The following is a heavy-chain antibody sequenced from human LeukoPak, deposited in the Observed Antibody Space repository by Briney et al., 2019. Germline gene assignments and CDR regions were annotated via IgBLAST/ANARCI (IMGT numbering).Heavy chain of an antibody. Sequence: PTASVKVSCKASGYTFTGYYMHWVRQAPGQGLEWMGWINPNSGGTNYAQKFQGRVTMTRDTSISTAYVELSRLRSDDTAVYYCASPQPAGYSSSWYGAFDIWGQGTMVTVSS. CDR2: INPNSGGT. V-gene: IGHV1-2*02. D-gene: IGHD6-13*01. CDR3: ASPQPAGYSSSWYGAFDI. J-gene: IGHJ3*02. CDR1: GYTFTGYY.